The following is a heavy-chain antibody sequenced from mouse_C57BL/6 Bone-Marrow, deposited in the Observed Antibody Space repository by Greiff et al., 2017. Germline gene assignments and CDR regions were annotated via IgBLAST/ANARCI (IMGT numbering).Heavy chain of an antibody. J-gene: IGHJ1*03. Sequence: DVKLQESGPGLVKPSQSLSLTCSVTGYSITSGYYWNWIRQFPGNKLEWMGYISYDGSNNYNPSLKNRISITRDTSKNQFFLKLNSVTTEDTATYYCARERAPYYSNFHWYFDVWGTGTTVTVSS. CDR1: GYSITSGYY. CDR3: ARERAPYYSNFHWYFDV. CDR2: ISYDGSN. V-gene: IGHV3-6*01. D-gene: IGHD2-5*01.